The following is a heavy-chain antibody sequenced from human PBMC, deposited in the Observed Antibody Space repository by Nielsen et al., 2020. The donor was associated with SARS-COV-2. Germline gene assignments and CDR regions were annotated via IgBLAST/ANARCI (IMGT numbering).Heavy chain of an antibody. CDR2: VSRDGSDT. J-gene: IGHJ4*02. CDR1: GFTFANYG. CDR3: AKDVWSGAHQIGPDY. Sequence: GGSLRLSCAASGFTFANYGIHWVRQVAGRGLEWVAIVSRDGSDTFYVDSVEGRFTISRDNSKNTVYLQMNSLRAEDTAVYHCAKDVWSGAHQIGPDYWGQGTLVTVSS. V-gene: IGHV3-30*18. D-gene: IGHD3-3*01.